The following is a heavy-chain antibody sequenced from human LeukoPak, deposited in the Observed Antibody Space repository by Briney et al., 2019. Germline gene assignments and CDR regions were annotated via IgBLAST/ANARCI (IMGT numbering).Heavy chain of an antibody. Sequence: PGGSLRFSCAASGFTFSDYGMHWVRQAPGKGLEWVAFIRYDASNKYYGDSAKGRFTVSRDNVKNTLYLQMNSLRTEDTAVYYCAKDFSSSSLGSWYFDLWGRGALVTVYS. CDR2: IRYDASNK. CDR1: GFTFSDYG. J-gene: IGHJ2*01. V-gene: IGHV3-30*02. CDR3: AKDFSSSSLGSWYFDL. D-gene: IGHD6-13*01.